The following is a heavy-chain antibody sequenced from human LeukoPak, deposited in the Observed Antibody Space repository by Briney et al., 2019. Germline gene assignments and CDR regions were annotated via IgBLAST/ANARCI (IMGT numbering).Heavy chain of an antibody. Sequence: TSGGSLGLSCAASGFTFSNAWMSWVRQAPGKGLEWVGRIKSKTDGGTTDYAAPVKGRFTISRDDSKNTLYLQMNSLKTEDTAVYYCTTYIVVVVAPLDYWGQGTLVTVSS. D-gene: IGHD2-15*01. CDR3: TTYIVVVVAPLDY. CDR2: IKSKTDGGTT. CDR1: GFTFSNAW. J-gene: IGHJ4*02. V-gene: IGHV3-15*01.